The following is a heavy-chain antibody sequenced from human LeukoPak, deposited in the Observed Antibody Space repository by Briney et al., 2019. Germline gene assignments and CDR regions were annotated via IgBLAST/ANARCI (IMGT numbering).Heavy chain of an antibody. CDR1: GDSITTSSEY. J-gene: IGHJ3*02. V-gene: IGHV4-39*07. CDR3: ARVRDIVVVPAATRDAFDI. D-gene: IGHD2-2*01. CDR2: IYYSGST. Sequence: PSETLSLTCTVSGDSITTSSEYWGWIRQPPGKGLEWVGTIYYSGSTYYNPSLLSRITISVDTSNDQFSLKLNSVTAADTAVYYCARVRDIVVVPAATRDAFDIWGQGTMVTVSS.